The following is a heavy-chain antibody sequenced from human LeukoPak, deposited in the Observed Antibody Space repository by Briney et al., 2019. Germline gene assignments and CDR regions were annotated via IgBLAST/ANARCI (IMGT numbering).Heavy chain of an antibody. CDR1: GGSINSGGYY. CDR3: AREPLLYDSSGHGWFDP. J-gene: IGHJ5*02. D-gene: IGHD3-22*01. V-gene: IGHV4-31*03. CDR2: VYYSGST. Sequence: SQTLSLTCTVSGGSINSGGYYWSWVRQHPGKGLEWIGYVYYSGSTYYNPSLKSRVTISVDTSKNQFSLKLSSVTAADTAVYYCAREPLLYDSSGHGWFDPWGQGTLVTVSS.